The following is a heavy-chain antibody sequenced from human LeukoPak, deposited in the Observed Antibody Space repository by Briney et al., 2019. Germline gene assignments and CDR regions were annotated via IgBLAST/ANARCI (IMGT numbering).Heavy chain of an antibody. V-gene: IGHV3-23*01. CDR2: ITASGSSA. CDR1: GFTFSSHA. J-gene: IGHJ4*02. D-gene: IGHD6-19*01. CDR3: AMNAGQWLVPYDY. Sequence: PGGSLRLSCAASGFTFSSHAMSWVRQTPGKGLEWASAITASGSSAYYADSVKGRFTISRDDSKNTLYLQMNDLRAEDTAVYYCAMNAGQWLVPYDYWGQGTLVTVSS.